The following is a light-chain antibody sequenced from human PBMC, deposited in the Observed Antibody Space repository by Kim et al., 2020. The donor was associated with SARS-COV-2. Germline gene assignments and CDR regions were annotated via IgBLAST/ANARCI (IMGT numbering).Light chain of an antibody. CDR1: QSVSDSY. J-gene: IGKJ1*01. V-gene: IGKV3-20*01. CDR2: GAS. CDR3: QQYGDSPWT. Sequence: EIVLTQSPGTLSLSPGERATLSCRASQSVSDSYLAWYQQKPGQAPRLLIYGASSRATGIPDRFSGSGSGTDFTLTISRLEPEDFAVYYCQQYGDSPWTFGQGTKVDIK.